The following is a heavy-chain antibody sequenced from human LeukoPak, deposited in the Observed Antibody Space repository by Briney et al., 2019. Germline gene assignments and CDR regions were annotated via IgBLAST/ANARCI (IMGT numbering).Heavy chain of an antibody. D-gene: IGHD1-26*01. Sequence: SETLSLTCAVSGNSISNTYYWGWIRQPPGKELEWIGSIYNSGSTHYNPSLKSRVTISVDTSKNQFSLKLNSVTAADTAVYYCARNSSGNYFDYLGQGTLVTASS. CDR3: ARNSSGNYFDY. CDR1: GNSISNTYY. V-gene: IGHV4-38-2*01. CDR2: IYNSGST. J-gene: IGHJ4*02.